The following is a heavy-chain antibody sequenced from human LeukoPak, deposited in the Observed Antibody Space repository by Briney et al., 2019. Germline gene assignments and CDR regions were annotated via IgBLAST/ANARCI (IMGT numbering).Heavy chain of an antibody. CDR1: GGTFSSYA. CDR3: ARGYYYDSRGYYWSFDP. V-gene: IGHV1-69*05. J-gene: IGHJ5*02. D-gene: IGHD3-22*01. Sequence: SVKVSCKASGGTFSSYAISWVRQAPGQGLEWMGRIIPIFGTANYAQKFQGRVTITTDESTSTAYMELSSLRSEDTAVYYCARGYYYDSRGYYWSFDPWGQGTLVTVSS. CDR2: IIPIFGTA.